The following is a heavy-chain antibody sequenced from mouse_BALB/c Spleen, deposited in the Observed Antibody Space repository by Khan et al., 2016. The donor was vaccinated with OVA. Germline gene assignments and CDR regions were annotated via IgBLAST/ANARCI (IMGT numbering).Heavy chain of an antibody. V-gene: IGHV1-4*01. Sequence: VELVESGAELARPGASVKMSCKASGYTFTSYTLHWITKTPCQGLEWIGYINPSTGYTNYTQKFKDKATLTTDKSSTTAYLQLSSLTSDDSAVYNCVRDGAYHRNDGWFAYWGQGTLVTVSA. D-gene: IGHD2-14*01. CDR1: GYTFTSYT. CDR2: INPSTGYT. J-gene: IGHJ3*01. CDR3: VRDGAYHRNDGWFAY.